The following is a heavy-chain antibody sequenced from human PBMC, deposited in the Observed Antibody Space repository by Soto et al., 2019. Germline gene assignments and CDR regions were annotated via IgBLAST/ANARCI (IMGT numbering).Heavy chain of an antibody. D-gene: IGHD3-9*01. CDR2: IYYSGST. CDR3: ARHDNVLRHFDWSLDY. Sequence: QLQLQESGPGLVKPSETLSLTCTVSGGSISSSSYYWGWIRQPPGKGLEWIGSIYYSGSTYYNPSLKSRVTISVDTSKNQFSLKLSSVTAADTAVYYCARHDNVLRHFDWSLDYWGQGTLVTVSS. J-gene: IGHJ4*02. CDR1: GGSISSSSYY. V-gene: IGHV4-39*01.